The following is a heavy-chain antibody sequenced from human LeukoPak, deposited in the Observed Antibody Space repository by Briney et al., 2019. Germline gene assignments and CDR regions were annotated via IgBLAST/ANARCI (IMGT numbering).Heavy chain of an antibody. D-gene: IGHD1-7*01. CDR3: ARGITGTTYDAFDI. CDR2: IYYSGST. Sequence: SETLSLTCTVSGGSISSYYWSWIRQPPGKGLEWIGYIYYSGSTNYNPSLKSRVTISVDTSKNQFSLKLGSVTAADTAVYYCARGITGTTYDAFDIWGQGTMVTVSS. J-gene: IGHJ3*02. V-gene: IGHV4-59*01. CDR1: GGSISSYY.